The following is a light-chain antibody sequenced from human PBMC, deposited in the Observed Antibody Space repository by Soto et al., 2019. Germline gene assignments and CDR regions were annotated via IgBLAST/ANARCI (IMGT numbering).Light chain of an antibody. V-gene: IGKV1-12*01. Sequence: DIQMTQSPSSASASVGDRVTITCRASQAISSSLAWYQQKPGKAPNLLISAASSLQSGVPSRFSGSGSGTDFTLTISSLQPEDFATYYCQQANSFPPTFGGGTKVEIQ. CDR1: QAISSS. J-gene: IGKJ4*01. CDR2: AAS. CDR3: QQANSFPPT.